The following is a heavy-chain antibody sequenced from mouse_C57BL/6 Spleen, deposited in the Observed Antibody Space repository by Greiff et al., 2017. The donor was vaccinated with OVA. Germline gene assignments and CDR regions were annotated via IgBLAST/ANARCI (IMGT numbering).Heavy chain of an antibody. CDR3: ARAPTGGAMDY. V-gene: IGHV1-69*01. Sequence: QVQLQQPGAELVMPGASVKLSCKASGYTFTSYWMHWVKQRPGQGLEWIGEIDPSDSYTNYNQKFKGKSTLTVDKSSSTAYMQLSSLTSEDSAVYYCARAPTGGAMDYWGQGTSVTVSS. J-gene: IGHJ4*01. D-gene: IGHD2-10*01. CDR2: IDPSDSYT. CDR1: GYTFTSYW.